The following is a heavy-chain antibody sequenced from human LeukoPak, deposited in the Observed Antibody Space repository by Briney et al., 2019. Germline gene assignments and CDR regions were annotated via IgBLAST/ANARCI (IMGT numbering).Heavy chain of an antibody. CDR1: GGTFSSYA. Sequence: ASVKVSCKASGGTFSSYAISWVRQAPGQGLEWLGWINPNSGDITFAQKFQGRVTMTTDTSTSTVYMDLRSLRSDDTAVYYCARAIRGRIGDYWGQGTLVTVSS. V-gene: IGHV1-18*01. D-gene: IGHD3-9*01. CDR3: ARAIRGRIGDY. J-gene: IGHJ4*02. CDR2: INPNSGDI.